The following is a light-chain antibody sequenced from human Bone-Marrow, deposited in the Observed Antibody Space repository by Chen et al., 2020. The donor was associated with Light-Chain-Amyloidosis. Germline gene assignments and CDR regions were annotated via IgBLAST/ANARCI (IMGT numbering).Light chain of an antibody. CDR3: QVWDRSSDRPV. CDR2: DDS. Sequence: SYVLTKPSSVSVAPGQTATIACGGNNIGSTSVHWYQQTPGQAPLLVVYDDSDRPSGSPERLSGSNSGNTATLTVSRVEAGEEADYYCQVWDRSSDRPVFGGGTKLTVL. V-gene: IGLV3-21*02. J-gene: IGLJ3*02. CDR1: NIGSTS.